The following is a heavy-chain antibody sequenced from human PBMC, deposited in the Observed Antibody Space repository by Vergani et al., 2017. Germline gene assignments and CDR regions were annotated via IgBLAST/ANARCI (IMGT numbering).Heavy chain of an antibody. Sequence: QVQLQESGPGLVKPSGTLSLTCAVSGGSISSSNWWSWVRQPPGKGLEWIGEIYHSGSTNYNPSLKSRVTISVDKSKNQFSLKLSSVTAADTAVYYCARDHTAYYYDSSGFDAFDIWGQGTMVTVSS. V-gene: IGHV4-4*02. J-gene: IGHJ3*02. CDR3: ARDHTAYYYDSSGFDAFDI. CDR2: IYHSGST. CDR1: GGSISSSNW. D-gene: IGHD3-22*01.